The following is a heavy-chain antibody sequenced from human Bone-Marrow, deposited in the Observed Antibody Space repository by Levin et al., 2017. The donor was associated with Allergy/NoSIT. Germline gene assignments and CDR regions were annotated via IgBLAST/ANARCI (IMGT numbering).Heavy chain of an antibody. D-gene: IGHD7-27*01. CDR3: TNSLTGEAS. J-gene: IGHJ5*02. CDR2: IKPDGTGA. CDR1: GFIFSNFW. V-gene: IGHV3-74*01. Sequence: GGSLRLSCAASGFIFSNFWMHWVRQVPGKGLMFVSTIKPDGTGANYADSVKGRFTISRDNSKNTLFLEMNSLRVEDTGVYYCTNSLTGEASWGRGTLVSVSS.